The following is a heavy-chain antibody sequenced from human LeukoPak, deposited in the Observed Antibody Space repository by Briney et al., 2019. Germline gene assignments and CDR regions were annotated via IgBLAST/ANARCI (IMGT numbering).Heavy chain of an antibody. Sequence: GGSLRLSCAASGFTFSSYVMSWVRQAPGEGLEWVSVITSSAGTTHYADSVKGRFTISRDNSKNTLYLQMNSLRAEDTAVYYCARDQSYSSSFLFDYWGQGTLVTVSS. CDR2: ITSSAGTT. D-gene: IGHD6-13*01. J-gene: IGHJ4*02. V-gene: IGHV3-23*01. CDR1: GFTFSSYV. CDR3: ARDQSYSSSFLFDY.